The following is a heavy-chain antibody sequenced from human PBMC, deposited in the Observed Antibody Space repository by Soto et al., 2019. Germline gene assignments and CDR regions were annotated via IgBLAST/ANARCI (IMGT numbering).Heavy chain of an antibody. CDR3: GRVERGPATTVVDAFDI. V-gene: IGHV4-34*01. CDR1: GGFVTSGSYY. CDR2: MSHSGGT. D-gene: IGHD1-1*01. Sequence: QVQLQQWGAGLLKPSETLSLTCAVYGGFVTSGSYYWSWIRQPPGKGLEWIGEMSHSGGTHFNPSLKSRVTISVDTSKNQFTRKMGCVTAADAALFYWGRVERGPATTVVDAFDIWGPGTRVTVSS. J-gene: IGHJ3*02.